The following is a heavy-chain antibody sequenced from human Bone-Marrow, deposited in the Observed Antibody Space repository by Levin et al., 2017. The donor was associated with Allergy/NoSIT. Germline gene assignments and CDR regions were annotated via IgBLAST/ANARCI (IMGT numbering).Heavy chain of an antibody. Sequence: LSLTCAASKFRFRRYAMNWVRQSPGKGLEWVSGITGTGGDTYYADSVKGRFTISRDNSKKMLYLQMNGLRAEDAAIYYCACSYSDDSDYYSAFDIWGQGTVVTVSS. CDR3: ACSYSDDSDYYSAFDI. D-gene: IGHD2-21*01. V-gene: IGHV3-23*01. CDR1: KFRFRRYA. J-gene: IGHJ3*02. CDR2: ITGTGGDT.